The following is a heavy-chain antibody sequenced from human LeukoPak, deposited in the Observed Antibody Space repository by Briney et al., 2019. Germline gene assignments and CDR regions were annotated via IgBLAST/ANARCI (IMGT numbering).Heavy chain of an antibody. J-gene: IGHJ4*02. CDR3: AKDRNYYDSSGSLYYFDY. D-gene: IGHD3-22*01. CDR1: GFTFSSYG. V-gene: IGHV3-30*18. Sequence: PGRSLRLSCAASGFTFSSYGMHWVRQAPGKGLEWVAVISYDGSNKYYADSVKGRFTISRDNSKNTLYLQMNSLRAEDTAVYYCAKDRNYYDSSGSLYYFDYWGQGTLVTVSS. CDR2: ISYDGSNK.